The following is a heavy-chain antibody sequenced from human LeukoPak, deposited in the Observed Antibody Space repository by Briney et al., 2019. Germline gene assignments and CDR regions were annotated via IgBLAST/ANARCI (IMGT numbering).Heavy chain of an antibody. CDR3: ARGRMEPAAITGIPWFDP. CDR1: GGSFSGYY. J-gene: IGHJ5*02. D-gene: IGHD2-2*01. CDR2: INHSGST. V-gene: IGHV4-34*01. Sequence: SETLSLTCAVYGGSFSGYYWSWIRQPPGKGLEWIGEINHSGSTNYNPSLKSRVTISVDTSKNQFPLKLSSVTAADTAVYYCARGRMEPAAITGIPWFDPWGQGTLVTVSS.